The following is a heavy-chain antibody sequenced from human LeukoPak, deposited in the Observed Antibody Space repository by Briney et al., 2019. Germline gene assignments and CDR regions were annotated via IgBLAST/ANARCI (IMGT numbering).Heavy chain of an antibody. J-gene: IGHJ4*02. CDR1: GGSVSTGSYY. CDR2: IHTSGTM. Sequence: SQTLSLTCTVSGGSVSTGSYYWSWIRQPAGRGLEWIGHIHTSGTMNYNASLKSRVRISVETSKNQFSLRLSSVTAADTAVYFCGRGILRDYYDSSGFYHRGGVGYWGQGTLVTVSS. D-gene: IGHD3-22*01. CDR3: GRGILRDYYDSSGFYHRGGVGY. V-gene: IGHV4-61*09.